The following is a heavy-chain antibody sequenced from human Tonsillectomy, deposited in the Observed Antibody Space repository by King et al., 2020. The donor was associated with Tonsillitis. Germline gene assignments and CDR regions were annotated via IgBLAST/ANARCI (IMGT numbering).Heavy chain of an antibody. CDR3: AKFPVRGYDFWGVYYNSDF. V-gene: IGHV3-30*18. CDR1: GFTFSSFG. CDR2: ISYDGSYR. D-gene: IGHD3/OR15-3a*01. Sequence: QVQLVESGGGVVQPGRSLRLSCAASGFTFSSFGMHWVRQAPGKGLEWVSVISYDGSYRYYADSVKGRFTISRDNSKNTLYLQMNSLRAEDTAVYYCAKFPVRGYDFWGVYYNSDFWGQGTLVTVSS. J-gene: IGHJ4*02.